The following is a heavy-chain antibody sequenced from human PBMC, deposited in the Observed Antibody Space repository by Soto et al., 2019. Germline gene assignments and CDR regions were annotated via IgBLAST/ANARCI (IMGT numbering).Heavy chain of an antibody. Sequence: QVQLVQSGAEVKKPGASVKVSCKASGYTFTSYAMHWVRQAPGQRLEWMGWINAGNGNTKYSQKFQGRVTITRDTSASTAYIELSSLSSDDTAVYYCAIKIGYCSSTSCRSSLDYWGQGSLVTVSS. CDR1: GYTFTSYA. J-gene: IGHJ4*02. V-gene: IGHV1-3*01. D-gene: IGHD2-2*01. CDR3: AIKIGYCSSTSCRSSLDY. CDR2: INAGNGNT.